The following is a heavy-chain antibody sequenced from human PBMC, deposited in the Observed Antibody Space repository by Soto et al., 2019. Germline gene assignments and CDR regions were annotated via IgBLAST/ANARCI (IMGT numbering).Heavy chain of an antibody. CDR2: ISGSGGST. D-gene: IGHD6-19*01. V-gene: IGHV3-23*01. CDR1: GFNFSSYA. CDR3: AQAVAGSIYYFDY. Sequence: GGSLRLSCAASGFNFSSYAMSWVRQAPGKGLEWVSAISGSGGSTYYADSVKGRFTISRDNSKNTLYLQMNSLRAEDTAVYYCAQAVAGSIYYFDYWGQGTLVTVSS. J-gene: IGHJ4*02.